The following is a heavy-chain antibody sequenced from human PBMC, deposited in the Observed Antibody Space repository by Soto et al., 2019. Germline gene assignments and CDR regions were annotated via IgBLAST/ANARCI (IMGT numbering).Heavy chain of an antibody. D-gene: IGHD3-10*01. J-gene: IGHJ5*02. CDR3: ARHGVTMVRGFNWFDP. Sequence: SETLSLTCTVSGGSISSSSYYWGWIRQPPGKGLEWIGSIYYSGSTYYNPSLKSRVTISVDTSKNQFSLKLSSVTAADTAVYYCARHGVTMVRGFNWFDPWGQGTLVTVSS. CDR2: IYYSGST. V-gene: IGHV4-39*01. CDR1: GGSISSSSYY.